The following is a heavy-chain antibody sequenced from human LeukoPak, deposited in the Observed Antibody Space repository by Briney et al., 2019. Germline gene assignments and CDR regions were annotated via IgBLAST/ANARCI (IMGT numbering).Heavy chain of an antibody. CDR3: ARGRDGDYPAHYYYGMDV. CDR2: INDSGST. J-gene: IGHJ6*02. CDR1: GGSFSGYY. Sequence: PSETLSLTCAVYGGSFSGYYWSWIRQPPGKGLEWIGEINDSGSTNYNPSLTSRVTISVDTSKNQFSLKLRSVTAADTAVYYCARGRDGDYPAHYYYGMDVWGQGTTVTVSS. D-gene: IGHD4-17*01. V-gene: IGHV4-34*01.